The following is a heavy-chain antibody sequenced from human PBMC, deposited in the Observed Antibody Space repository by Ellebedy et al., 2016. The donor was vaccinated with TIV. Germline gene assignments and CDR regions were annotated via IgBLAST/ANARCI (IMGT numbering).Heavy chain of an antibody. D-gene: IGHD3-9*01. CDR2: MNPNSGNT. Sequence: ASVKVSXXASGYTFTSYDINWVRQATGQGLEWMGWMNPNSGNTGYAQKFQGRVTMTRNTSISTAYMELSSLRSEDTAVYYCASSSVTYYDILTGYYTGYYYYYGMDVWGQGTTVTVSS. CDR1: GYTFTSYD. J-gene: IGHJ6*02. V-gene: IGHV1-8*01. CDR3: ASSSVTYYDILTGYYTGYYYYYGMDV.